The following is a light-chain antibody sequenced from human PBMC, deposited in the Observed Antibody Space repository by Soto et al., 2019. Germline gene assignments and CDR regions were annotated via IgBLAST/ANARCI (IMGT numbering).Light chain of an antibody. CDR1: QSVSSSY. CDR2: AAS. Sequence: EIVLTQSPGTLSLSPGERTTLSCRASQSVSSSYLAWYQQKPRQAPRLLIYAASSRATGIPDRFSGSGSGTDFTLTISRLEPEDFAVYYCQQYGSSRWTFGQGTKVEIK. CDR3: QQYGSSRWT. J-gene: IGKJ1*01. V-gene: IGKV3-20*01.